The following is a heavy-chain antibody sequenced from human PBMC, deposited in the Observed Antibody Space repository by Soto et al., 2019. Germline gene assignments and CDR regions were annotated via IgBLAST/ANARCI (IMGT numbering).Heavy chain of an antibody. CDR2: IYYSGST. D-gene: IGHD1-26*01. J-gene: IGHJ4*02. V-gene: IGHV4-59*11. CDR3: AREGVGATTDFDY. CDR1: GGSISSHY. Sequence: SETLSLTCTVSGGSISSHYWSWIRQPPGKGLEWIGYIYYSGSTNYNPSLKSRVTISVDTSKNQFSLTLSSVTAADTAVYYCAREGVGATTDFDYWGQGTLVTSPQ.